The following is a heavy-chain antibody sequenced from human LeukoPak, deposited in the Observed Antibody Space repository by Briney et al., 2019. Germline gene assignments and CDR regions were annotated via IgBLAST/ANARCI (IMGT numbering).Heavy chain of an antibody. CDR2: ISAYNGNT. CDR3: ARAYSREDSNDY. CDR1: GYTFTSYG. Sequence: ASVKVSCKASGYTFTSYGISWVRQAPGQGLEWMGWISAYNGNTNYAQKLQGRVTMTTDTSTSTAYMELRSLRSDDTAVYYCARAYSREDSNDYWGQGSLVTVSS. J-gene: IGHJ4*02. D-gene: IGHD5-12*01. V-gene: IGHV1-18*01.